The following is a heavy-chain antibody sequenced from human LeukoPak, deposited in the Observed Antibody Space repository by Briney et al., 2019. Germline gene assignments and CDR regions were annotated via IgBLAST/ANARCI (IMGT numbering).Heavy chain of an antibody. CDR1: GFTFEDYA. D-gene: IGHD4-23*01. J-gene: IGHJ4*02. CDR3: TKGSGYSFAYYFDY. CDR2: ISWNSGSI. Sequence: PGGSLRLSCAASGFTFEDYAMHWVRQAPGKGLEGVSTISWNSGSIGYADSVKGRFTISRDNAKNSLYLQMNSLRAEDMAFYYCTKGSGYSFAYYFDYWGQGTLVTVSS. V-gene: IGHV3-9*03.